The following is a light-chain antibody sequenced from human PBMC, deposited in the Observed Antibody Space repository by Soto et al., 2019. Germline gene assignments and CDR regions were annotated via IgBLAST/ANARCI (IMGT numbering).Light chain of an antibody. CDR1: QSVSSNH. V-gene: IGKV3-20*01. J-gene: IGKJ5*01. CDR3: QHYVERSPIT. Sequence: EVVLTQSPGTLSLSPGERATLSCRASQSVSSNHLAWYQQKPGQAPRLLIYGASSRATGIPDRFSGSGSGTDFILTISRLEPEDFAVYYCQHYVERSPITFGQGTRLEI. CDR2: GAS.